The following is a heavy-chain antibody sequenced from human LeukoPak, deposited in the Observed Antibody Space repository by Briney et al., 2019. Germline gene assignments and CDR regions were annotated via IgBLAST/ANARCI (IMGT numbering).Heavy chain of an antibody. CDR1: GGSISRGDYY. CDR3: ARWEVRLNAFEM. Sequence: SQTLSLTCTVSGGSISRGDYYWSWIRQPPGKGLEWIGYIYYSGSTDYNPSLKSRVTISVDTSKNQFSLSLSSVTAADTAVYYCARWEVRLNAFEMWGQGTMVTVSS. CDR2: IYYSGST. J-gene: IGHJ3*02. V-gene: IGHV4-30-4*01. D-gene: IGHD3-10*01.